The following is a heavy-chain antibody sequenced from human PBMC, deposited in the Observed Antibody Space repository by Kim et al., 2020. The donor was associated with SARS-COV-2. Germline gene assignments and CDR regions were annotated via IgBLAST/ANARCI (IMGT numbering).Heavy chain of an antibody. J-gene: IGHJ6*02. V-gene: IGHV4-59*01. D-gene: IGHD6-13*01. CDR3: ARSRRYSSSWYTNYYYGMDV. Sequence: SRVTISVDTSKNQFSLKLSSVTAADTAVYYCARSRRYSSSWYTNYYYGMDVWGQGTTVTVSS.